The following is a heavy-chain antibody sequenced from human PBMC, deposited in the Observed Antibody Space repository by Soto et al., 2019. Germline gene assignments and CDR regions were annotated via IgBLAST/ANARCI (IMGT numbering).Heavy chain of an antibody. Sequence: ASVKVSCKASRNTFTSYGISWVRQAPGEGLELMGWISANNGNTNHSQKLQGRVTMTIDASTRTAYMELRSLRADDTAVYYCASPGGGSGPDWYSDLWGRGTLVTVSS. V-gene: IGHV1-18*01. CDR1: RNTFTSYG. J-gene: IGHJ2*01. CDR2: ISANNGNT. D-gene: IGHD2-15*01. CDR3: ASPGGGSGPDWYSDL.